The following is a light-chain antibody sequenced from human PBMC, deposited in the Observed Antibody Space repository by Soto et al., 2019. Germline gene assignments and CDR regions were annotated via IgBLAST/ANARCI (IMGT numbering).Light chain of an antibody. V-gene: IGLV2-14*01. J-gene: IGLJ2*01. Sequence: SALTQPASVSESPGQSITISCTGTSSDVGGYNYVSWYQQHPGKAPKLMIYEVSNRPSGVSNRFSGSKSGNTASLTISGLQAEDEANYYCSSYTSSSTLLFGAGTKLTVL. CDR2: EVS. CDR1: SSDVGGYNY. CDR3: SSYTSSSTLL.